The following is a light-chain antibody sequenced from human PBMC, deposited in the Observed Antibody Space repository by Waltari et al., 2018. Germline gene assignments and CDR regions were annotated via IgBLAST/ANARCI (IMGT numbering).Light chain of an antibody. CDR2: VNSDGSH. J-gene: IGLJ3*02. Sequence: QLVLTQSPSASASLGASVKLTCTLSSGHSSNIIAWLQQQPEKGPRYLMKVNSDGSHSKGDDIPDRFSGSSSGAGRYLTISSLQSEDGADYYCQTGGHGTWVFGGGTKLTVL. CDR3: QTGGHGTWV. V-gene: IGLV4-69*01. CDR1: SGHSSNI.